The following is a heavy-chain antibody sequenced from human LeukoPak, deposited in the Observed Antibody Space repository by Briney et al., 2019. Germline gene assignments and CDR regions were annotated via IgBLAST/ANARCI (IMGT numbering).Heavy chain of an antibody. CDR2: IYYSGST. J-gene: IGHJ6*03. Sequence: SETLSLTCTVSGGSISSYYWSWIRQPPGKGLEWIGYIYYSGSTNYNPSLRSRVTISVDTSKNQFSLKLSSVTAADTAVYYCARTTVTNGGYYYYYMDVWGKGTTVTVSS. V-gene: IGHV4-59*01. CDR3: ARTTVTNGGYYYYYMDV. CDR1: GGSISSYY. D-gene: IGHD4-11*01.